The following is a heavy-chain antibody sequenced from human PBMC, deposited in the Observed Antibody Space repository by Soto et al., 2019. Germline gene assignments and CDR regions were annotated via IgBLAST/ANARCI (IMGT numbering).Heavy chain of an antibody. CDR2: TSYDGSGK. V-gene: IGHV3-30*19. J-gene: IGHJ1*01. CDR1: GFTFRRYV. Sequence: QVQLVESGGGVVQPGTSLRLSCVGSGFTFRRYVIHWVRQAPGKGLEWVALTSYDGSGKYYGDSVRGRFTISRDNYRNTVDLEMDSLRLEDTALYYCARWGTTGGLDVWGQGTLVSVSS. CDR3: ARWGTTGGLDV. D-gene: IGHD3-16*01.